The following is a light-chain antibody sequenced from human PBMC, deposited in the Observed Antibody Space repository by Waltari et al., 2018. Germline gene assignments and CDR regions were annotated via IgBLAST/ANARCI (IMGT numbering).Light chain of an antibody. V-gene: IGLV3-27*01. CDR1: VLAKKY. J-gene: IGLJ2*01. CDR2: KDN. CDR3: YSAADKNLI. Sequence: SYELTQPSSVSVSPGQTARITCSGDVLAKKYARWFQQRPGQAPVLIIYKDNERPSGIPERFSGSSSGTTVTLTISGAQVEDEADYYCYSAADKNLIFGGGTKLTVL.